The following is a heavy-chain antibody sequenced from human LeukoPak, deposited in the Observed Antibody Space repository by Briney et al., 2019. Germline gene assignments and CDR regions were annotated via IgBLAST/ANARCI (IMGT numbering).Heavy chain of an antibody. CDR2: IHYSGST. Sequence: SETLSLTCTVSGGSINNYYWIWIRQPPGRGLEWIGYIHYSGSTNYKLSLKSRVTISVDTSKKQFSLKLSSVTAADTAVYYCARGRRGSSAGGYYFDYWGQGTLVTVSS. V-gene: IGHV4-59*12. D-gene: IGHD6-6*01. CDR3: ARGRRGSSAGGYYFDY. CDR1: GGSINNYY. J-gene: IGHJ4*02.